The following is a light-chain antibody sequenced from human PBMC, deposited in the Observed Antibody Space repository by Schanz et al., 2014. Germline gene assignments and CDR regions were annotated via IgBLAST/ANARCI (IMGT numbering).Light chain of an antibody. Sequence: QSALTQPASVSGSPGQSITISCTGTSSDVGGYNYVSWYQQHPGKAPKLMIYDVSNRPSGVSDRFSGSKSGNTASLTISGXXXXDEADYYCSSYAGSNKFVVFGGGTKLTVL. CDR2: DVS. V-gene: IGLV2-14*01. J-gene: IGLJ2*01. CDR1: SSDVGGYNY. CDR3: SSYAGSNKFVV.